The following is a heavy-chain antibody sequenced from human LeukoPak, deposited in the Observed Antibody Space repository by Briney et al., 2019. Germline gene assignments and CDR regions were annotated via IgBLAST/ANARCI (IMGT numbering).Heavy chain of an antibody. CDR3: ARVLPNYDFWSGYNWYFDL. D-gene: IGHD3-3*01. CDR2: IYYSGST. CDR1: GGSISSYY. V-gene: IGHV4-59*01. J-gene: IGHJ2*01. Sequence: SETLSLTCTVSGGSISSYYWSWIRQPPGKGLEWIGYIYYSGSTNYNPSLKSRVTISVDTSKNQFSLKLSSVTAADTAVYYWARVLPNYDFWSGYNWYFDLWGRGTLVTVSS.